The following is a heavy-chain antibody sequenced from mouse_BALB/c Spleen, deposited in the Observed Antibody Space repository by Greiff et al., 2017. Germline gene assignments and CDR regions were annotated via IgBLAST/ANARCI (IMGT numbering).Heavy chain of an antibody. Sequence: EVKLVESGGGLVQPGGSMKLSCVASGFTFSNYWMNWVRQSPEKGLEWVAEIRLKSNNYATHYAESVKGRFTISRDDSKSSVYLQMNNLRAEDTGIYYCTTPLRTRAMDYWGQGTSVTVSS. CDR2: IRLKSNNYAT. CDR3: TTPLRTRAMDY. D-gene: IGHD2-14*01. CDR1: GFTFSNYW. J-gene: IGHJ4*01. V-gene: IGHV6-6*02.